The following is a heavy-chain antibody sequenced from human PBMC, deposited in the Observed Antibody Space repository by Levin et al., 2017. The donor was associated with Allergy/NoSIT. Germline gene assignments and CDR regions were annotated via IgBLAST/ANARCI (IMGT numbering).Heavy chain of an antibody. D-gene: IGHD1-26*01. J-gene: IGHJ5*02. CDR2: ISGSGGST. CDR1: GFTFSSNA. Sequence: GGSLRLSCAASGFTFSSNAMSWVRQAPGKGLEWVSAISGSGGSTYYADSVKGRFTISRDNSKNTLFLQMNSLRAEDTALDYCAKGVGSYVRNWFDPWGQGTLVTVSS. V-gene: IGHV3-23*01. CDR3: AKGVGSYVRNWFDP.